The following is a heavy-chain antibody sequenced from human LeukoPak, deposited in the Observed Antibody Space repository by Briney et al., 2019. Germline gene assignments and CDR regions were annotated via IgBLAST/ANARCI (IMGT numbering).Heavy chain of an antibody. CDR2: ISGSGGST. J-gene: IGHJ4*02. CDR3: AKDKDGDYYYDSSGYYYY. D-gene: IGHD3-22*01. Sequence: GGSLRLSCAASGFTFSSYGMSWVRQAPGKGLEWVSAISGSGGSTYYADSVKGRFTISRDNSKNTLYLQMNSLRAEDTAVYYCAKDKDGDYYYDSSGYYYYWGQGTLVTVSS. V-gene: IGHV3-23*01. CDR1: GFTFSSYG.